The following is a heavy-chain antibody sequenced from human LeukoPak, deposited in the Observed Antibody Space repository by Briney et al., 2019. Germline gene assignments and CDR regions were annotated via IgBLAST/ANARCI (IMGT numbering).Heavy chain of an antibody. V-gene: IGHV1-2*02. J-gene: IGHJ5*02. CDR2: INPNSGGT. CDR1: GYTFTGYY. CDR3: ARDSVDTAMRANWFDP. D-gene: IGHD5-18*01. Sequence: ASVKVSCKASGYTFTGYYMHWVRQAPGQGLEWMGWINPNSGGTNYAQKFQGRVTMTRDTSISTAYMELSRLRSDDTAVYYCARDSVDTAMRANWFDPWGQGTLVTVSS.